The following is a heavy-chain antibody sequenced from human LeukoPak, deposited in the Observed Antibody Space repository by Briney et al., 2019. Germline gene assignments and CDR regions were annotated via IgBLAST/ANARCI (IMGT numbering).Heavy chain of an antibody. V-gene: IGHV3-7*04. Sequence: PGGSLRLSCAASGFTFSSHWMSWVRQAPGKGLEWVANIKKDGSEKYYVDSVKGRFTISRDNAKTSLYLQMNSLRAEDTAVYYCARVVFAWLGSGNWFDPWGQGTLVTVSS. D-gene: IGHD6-19*01. CDR2: IKKDGSEK. CDR3: ARVVFAWLGSGNWFDP. J-gene: IGHJ5*02. CDR1: GFTFSSHW.